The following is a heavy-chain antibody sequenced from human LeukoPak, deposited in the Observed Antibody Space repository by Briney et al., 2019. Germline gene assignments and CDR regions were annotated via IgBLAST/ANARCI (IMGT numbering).Heavy chain of an antibody. J-gene: IGHJ6*03. D-gene: IGHD2-2*01. Sequence: GGSLRLSCAASGFTFSSYSMNWVRQAPGKGLEWVSYISSSSSTIYYADSVKGRFTISRDNAKNSLYLQMNSLRAEDTAVYYCARDNEYLYYYYYMDVWGKGTTVTVSS. CDR3: ARDNEYLYYYYYMDV. CDR1: GFTFSSYS. V-gene: IGHV3-48*01. CDR2: ISSSSSTI.